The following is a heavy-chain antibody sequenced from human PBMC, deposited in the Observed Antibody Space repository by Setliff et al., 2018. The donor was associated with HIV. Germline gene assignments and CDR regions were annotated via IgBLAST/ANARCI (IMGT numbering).Heavy chain of an antibody. V-gene: IGHV1-2*06. J-gene: IGHJ3*02. CDR3: ARVLHCGGDCYTDAFDM. CDR1: GYTFTGFY. Sequence: ASVKVSCKASGYTFTGFYMHWVRQAPGQGLEWMGRINPNSGDTNYAQKFQGRVTMTRDTSISTAYMELSRLRSDDTAVYYCARVLHCGGDCYTDAFDMWGQGTRVTVSS. D-gene: IGHD2-21*01. CDR2: INPNSGDT.